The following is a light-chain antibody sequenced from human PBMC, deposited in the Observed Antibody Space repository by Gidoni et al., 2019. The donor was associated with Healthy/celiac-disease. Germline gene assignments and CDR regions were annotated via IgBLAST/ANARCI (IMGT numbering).Light chain of an antibody. Sequence: DIQMTQSPSSLSASVGDRVTITCQASQDISNYLNWYHQKPGKAPTLLIYDASNLETGVPSRFSGSGSGTDFTFTISSLQPEDIATYYCQQYDNLPCSFGQGTKLEIK. CDR2: DAS. CDR3: QQYDNLPCS. V-gene: IGKV1-33*01. CDR1: QDISNY. J-gene: IGKJ2*04.